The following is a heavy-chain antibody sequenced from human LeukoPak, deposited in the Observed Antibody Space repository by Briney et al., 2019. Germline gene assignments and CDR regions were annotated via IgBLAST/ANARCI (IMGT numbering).Heavy chain of an antibody. CDR3: ARVAPTYYDFWSGRNYYYYMDV. D-gene: IGHD3-3*01. CDR2: INHSGST. J-gene: IGHJ6*03. V-gene: IGHV4-34*01. CDR1: GGSFSGYY. Sequence: SETLSLTCAVYGGSFSGYYWSWIRQPPGKGLEWIGEINHSGSTNYNPSLKSRVTISVDTSKNQLSLKLNSVTAADTAVYYCARVAPTYYDFWSGRNYYYYMDVWGKGTTVTVSS.